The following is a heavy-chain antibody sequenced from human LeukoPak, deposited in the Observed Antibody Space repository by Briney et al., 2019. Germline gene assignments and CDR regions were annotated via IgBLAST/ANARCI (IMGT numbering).Heavy chain of an antibody. J-gene: IGHJ6*02. CDR1: GYTFTSYY. CDR3: ASGVGATTFVYYYYGMDV. V-gene: IGHV1-46*01. D-gene: IGHD1-26*01. CDR2: INPSGGST. Sequence: ASVKVSSKASGYTFTSYYMHWVRQAPGQGLEWMGIINPSGGSTSYAQKFQGRVTMTRDTSTSTVYMELSSLRSEDTAVYYCASGVGATTFVYYYYGMDVWGQGTTVTVSS.